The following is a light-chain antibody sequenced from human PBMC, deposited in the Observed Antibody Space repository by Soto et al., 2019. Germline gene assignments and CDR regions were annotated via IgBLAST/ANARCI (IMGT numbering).Light chain of an antibody. CDR2: DAS. J-gene: IGKJ1*01. CDR1: QSISSW. CDR3: QQYVTSPWA. Sequence: TQSPSTLSASVVDRVTITCLASQSISSWLAWYQQKPGQAPRLLIYDASNRATGIPARFSGSGSGTDFTLTISRLEPEDFAVYYCQQYVTSPWAFGQGTKVDIK. V-gene: IGKV3-11*01.